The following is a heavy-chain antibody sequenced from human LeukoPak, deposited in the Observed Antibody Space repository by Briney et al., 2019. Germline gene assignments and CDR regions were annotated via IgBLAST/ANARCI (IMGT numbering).Heavy chain of an antibody. CDR2: IRYDGSNK. CDR1: GFTFSSYG. CDR3: AKDFSVYYCDSRVLDY. D-gene: IGHD3-22*01. J-gene: IGHJ4*02. Sequence: GGSLRLSCAASGFTFSSYGIHWVRQAPGKGLEWVAFIRYDGSNKYYADSVKGRFTISRDNSKNTLYLQMNRLRAEDTAVYYCAKDFSVYYCDSRVLDYWGQGTLVTVSS. V-gene: IGHV3-30*02.